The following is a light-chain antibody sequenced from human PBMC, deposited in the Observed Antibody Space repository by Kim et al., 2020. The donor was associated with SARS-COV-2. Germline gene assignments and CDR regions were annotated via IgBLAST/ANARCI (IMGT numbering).Light chain of an antibody. CDR1: QSISIY. J-gene: IGKJ1*01. CDR2: AAS. CDR3: LQDYDYPWT. Sequence: DIQMTQSPSSLSASVGDRVTITCRASQSISIYLNWYQQKPGKAPDLLIYAASSLQSGVPSRFSGSGSGTDFTLTISSLQPEDFATYYCLQDYDYPWTFGQGTKVDIK. V-gene: IGKV1-39*01.